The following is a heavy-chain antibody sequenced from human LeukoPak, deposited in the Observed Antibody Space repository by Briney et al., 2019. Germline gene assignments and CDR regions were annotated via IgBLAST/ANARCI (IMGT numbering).Heavy chain of an antibody. CDR2: INPSGGST. CDR1: GYTFTSYY. D-gene: IGHD5-24*01. CDR3: ARGEMATIQGHYYYYMDV. V-gene: IGHV1-46*01. Sequence: GASVKVSCKASGYTFTSYYMHWVRQAPGQGLEWMGIINPSGGSTSYAQKFQGRVTITADKSTSTAYMELSSLRSEDTAVYYCARGEMATIQGHYYYYMDVWGKGTTVTVSS. J-gene: IGHJ6*03.